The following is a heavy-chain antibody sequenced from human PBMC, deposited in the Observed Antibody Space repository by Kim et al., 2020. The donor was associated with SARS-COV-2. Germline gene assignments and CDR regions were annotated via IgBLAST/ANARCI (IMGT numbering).Heavy chain of an antibody. D-gene: IGHD1-26*01. CDR1: GGSISSSSYY. J-gene: IGHJ4*02. Sequence: SETLSLTCTVSGGSISSSSYYWGWIRQPPGKGLEWIGSIYYSGSTYYNPSLKSRVTISVDTSKNQFSLKLSSVTAADTAVYYCARRRGSYYCYWGQGTLVTVSS. V-gene: IGHV4-39*01. CDR2: IYYSGST. CDR3: ARRRGSYYCY.